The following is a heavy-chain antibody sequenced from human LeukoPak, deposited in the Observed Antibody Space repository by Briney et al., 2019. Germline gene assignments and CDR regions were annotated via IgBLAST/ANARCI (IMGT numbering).Heavy chain of an antibody. V-gene: IGHV4-39*07. D-gene: IGHD3-22*01. CDR1: GGSISSSSYY. CDR3: ARLTPTRFGYYDSSGYYLGFDY. Sequence: PSETLSLTCTVSGGSISSSSYYWGWIRQPPGKGLEWIGSIYYSGSTYYNPSLKSRVTISVDTSKNQFSLKLSSVTAADTAVYYCARLTPTRFGYYDSSGYYLGFDYWGQGTLVTVSS. CDR2: IYYSGST. J-gene: IGHJ4*02.